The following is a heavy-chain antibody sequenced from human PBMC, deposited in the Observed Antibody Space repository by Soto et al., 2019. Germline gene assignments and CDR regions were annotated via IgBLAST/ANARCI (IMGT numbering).Heavy chain of an antibody. Sequence: QVHLVQSGAEVKKPGASVKVSCKASGYSFTDYYMHWVRQAPGQGLEWMGWINTKSGGTNYAQGVQGRVTMTGDTSINTAYMELSRLRSDDTAVYYCARVGPTGWFDPWGQGTVVTVSS. V-gene: IGHV1-2*02. CDR1: GYSFTDYY. CDR3: ARVGPTGWFDP. CDR2: INTKSGGT. J-gene: IGHJ5*02.